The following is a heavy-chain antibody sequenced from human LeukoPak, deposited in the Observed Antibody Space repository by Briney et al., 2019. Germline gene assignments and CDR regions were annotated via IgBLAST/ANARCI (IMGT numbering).Heavy chain of an antibody. D-gene: IGHD6-19*01. CDR2: INPNSGGT. Sequence: GASVKVSCKASGCTFNAHYMHWVRQAPGQGLEWMGWINPNSGGTNFAQKFQGRVTMTRDTSITTAYMEMSSLRSDDAAVYYCARASGYSGAWYIDYWGQGTLVTVSS. CDR3: ARASGYSGAWYIDY. CDR1: GCTFNAHY. V-gene: IGHV1-2*02. J-gene: IGHJ4*02.